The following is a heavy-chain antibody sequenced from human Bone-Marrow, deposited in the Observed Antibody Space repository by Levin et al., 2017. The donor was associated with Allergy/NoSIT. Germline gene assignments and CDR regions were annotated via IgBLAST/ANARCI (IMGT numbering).Heavy chain of an antibody. CDR2: INHSGST. CDR1: GGSFSGYY. Sequence: SQTLSLTCAVYGGSFSGYYWSWIRQPPGKGLEWIGEINHSGSTNYNPSLTSRVTISVDTSKNQFSLKLSSVTAADTAVYYCARHKRKGYCRRNNWFDPWGQGTLVTVSS. CDR3: ARHKRKGYCRRNNWFDP. J-gene: IGHJ5*02. D-gene: IGHD2-15*01. V-gene: IGHV4-34*01.